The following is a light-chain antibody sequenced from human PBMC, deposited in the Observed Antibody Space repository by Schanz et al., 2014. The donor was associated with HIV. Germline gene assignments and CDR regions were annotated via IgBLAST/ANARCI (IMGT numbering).Light chain of an antibody. CDR3: SSYTSSSRV. V-gene: IGLV1-40*01. CDR1: ALNIGHNS. CDR2: GAV. J-gene: IGLJ2*01. Sequence: QSVLTQPPSVSAAPGQRVTISCSGSALNIGHNSVSWYQQFPGTAPKLLIFGAVNRPSGVPARFSGSRSGTLASLAITGLQAEDEADYYCSSYTSSSRVFGGGTKLTVL.